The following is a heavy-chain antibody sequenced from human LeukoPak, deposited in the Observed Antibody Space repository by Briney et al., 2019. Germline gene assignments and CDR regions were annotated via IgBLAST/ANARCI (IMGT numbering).Heavy chain of an antibody. CDR1: GYTFTSYG. D-gene: IGHD1-26*01. V-gene: IGHV1-18*01. CDR3: ARALPSIVGATTSDY. J-gene: IGHJ4*02. Sequence: GASVKVSCKASGYTFTSYGISWVRQAPGQGLEWMGWISAYNGNTNYAQKLQGRVTTTTDTSTSTAYMELRSLRSDDTAVYYCARALPSIVGATTSDYWGQGTLVTVSS. CDR2: ISAYNGNT.